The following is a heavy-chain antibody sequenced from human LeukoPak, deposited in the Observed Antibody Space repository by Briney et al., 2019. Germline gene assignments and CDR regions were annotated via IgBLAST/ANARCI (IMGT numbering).Heavy chain of an antibody. Sequence: PGGSLRLSCAASGFTFSSYSMNWVRQAPGKGLEWVSYISSSSSTIYYADSVKGRFTISRDNAKNSLYLQMNSLRDEDTAVYYCAKDNRGYSYGDAFDIWGQGTMVTVSS. CDR3: AKDNRGYSYGDAFDI. V-gene: IGHV3-48*02. CDR2: ISSSSSTI. CDR1: GFTFSSYS. D-gene: IGHD5-18*01. J-gene: IGHJ3*02.